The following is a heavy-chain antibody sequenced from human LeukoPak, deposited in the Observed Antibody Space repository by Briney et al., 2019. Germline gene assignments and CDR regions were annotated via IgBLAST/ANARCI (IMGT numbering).Heavy chain of an antibody. V-gene: IGHV1-2*02. CDR1: GYTFTGYY. D-gene: IGHD5-12*01. J-gene: IGHJ4*02. Sequence: ASVKVSCKASGYTFTGYYMHWVRQAPGQGLEWMGWINPNSGGTNYAQKFQGRVTMTRDTSISTAYMELSRLRSDDTAVYFCASVRDGLRLSTPFDHWGQGTLVTVSS. CDR3: ASVRDGLRLSTPFDH. CDR2: INPNSGGT.